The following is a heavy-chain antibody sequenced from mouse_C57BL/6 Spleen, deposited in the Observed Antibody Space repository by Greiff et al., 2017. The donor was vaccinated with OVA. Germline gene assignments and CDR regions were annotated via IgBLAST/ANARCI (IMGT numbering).Heavy chain of an antibody. Sequence: VQLQQSGPELVKPGASVKISCKASGYSFTSYYIHWVKQRPGQGLEWIGWIYPGSGNTKYNEKFKGKATLTADTSSSTAYMQLSSLTSEDSAVYYCARKTAQATRYAMDYWGQGTSVTVSS. CDR1: GYSFTSYY. D-gene: IGHD3-2*02. V-gene: IGHV1-66*01. J-gene: IGHJ4*01. CDR3: ARKTAQATRYAMDY. CDR2: IYPGSGNT.